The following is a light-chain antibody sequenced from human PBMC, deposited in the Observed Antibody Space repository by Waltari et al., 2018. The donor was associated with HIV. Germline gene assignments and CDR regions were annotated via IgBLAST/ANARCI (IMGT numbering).Light chain of an antibody. Sequence: QSVLTQPPSTSGTPGQRVTISCSGSISNIGHNYVYWSQHLPGTAPNLLIYNNNRRPSGLPDRFSGSKSDTSASLAISGLRSEDEADYYCSTWDDKMSGVIFGGGTKLTVL. CDR2: NNN. J-gene: IGLJ2*01. CDR1: ISNIGHNY. CDR3: STWDDKMSGVI. V-gene: IGLV1-47*01.